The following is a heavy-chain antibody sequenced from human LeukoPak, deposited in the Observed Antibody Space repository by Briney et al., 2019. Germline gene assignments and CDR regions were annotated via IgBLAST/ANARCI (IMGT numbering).Heavy chain of an antibody. J-gene: IGHJ4*02. Sequence: GSLRLSCAAAGLITGDYAIPRGRQTPGKGLEWVSLISGDGGSTFYADSVRGRFTISRDNSKNSLSLQMSSLRSEDTALYFCARESERSGWYDYWGQGTLVTVSS. CDR2: ISGDGGST. CDR1: GLITGDYA. CDR3: ARESERSGWYDY. D-gene: IGHD6-13*01. V-gene: IGHV3-43*02.